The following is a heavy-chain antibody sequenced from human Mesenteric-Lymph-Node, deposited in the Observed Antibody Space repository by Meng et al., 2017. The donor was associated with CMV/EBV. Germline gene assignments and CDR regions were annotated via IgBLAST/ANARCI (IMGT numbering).Heavy chain of an antibody. Sequence: SETLSLTCTVSGGSISSSSYYWGWIRQPPGKGLEWIGSIYYSGSTYYNPSLKSRVTISVDTSKNQFSLKLSSVTAADTAVYYCARYPCGGDCYFNDYWGQGTLVTVSS. CDR1: GGSISSSSYY. J-gene: IGHJ4*02. D-gene: IGHD2-21*01. V-gene: IGHV4-39*07. CDR2: IYYSGST. CDR3: ARYPCGGDCYFNDY.